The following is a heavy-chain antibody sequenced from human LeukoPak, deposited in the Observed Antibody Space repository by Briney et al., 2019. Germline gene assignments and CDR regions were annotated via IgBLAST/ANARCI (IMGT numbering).Heavy chain of an antibody. D-gene: IGHD4-17*01. Sequence: ASVKVSCKASVYTFTSDYMHWVRQAPGQGLEWSGIISPSGGSTSYAQKFQGRVTMTRDMSTSTVYMELSSLRSEDTAVYYCAIGFDVTRDAFDIWGQGTMVTVSS. CDR1: VYTFTSDY. V-gene: IGHV1-46*01. CDR3: AIGFDVTRDAFDI. CDR2: ISPSGGST. J-gene: IGHJ3*02.